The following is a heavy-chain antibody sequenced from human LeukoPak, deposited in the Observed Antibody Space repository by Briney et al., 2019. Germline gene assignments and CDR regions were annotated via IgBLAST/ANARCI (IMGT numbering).Heavy chain of an antibody. CDR3: ALTGGGPSRYYYYGVDV. CDR2: MNPNSGNT. V-gene: IGHV1-8*01. CDR1: GYTFTSYD. D-gene: IGHD3-10*01. Sequence: GASVKVSCKASGYTFTSYDINWVRQATGQGLEWMGWMNPNSGNTGYAQKFQGRVTMTRNTSISTAYMELSSLRSEDTAVYYCALTGGGPSRYYYYGVDVWGQGTTVTVSS. J-gene: IGHJ6*02.